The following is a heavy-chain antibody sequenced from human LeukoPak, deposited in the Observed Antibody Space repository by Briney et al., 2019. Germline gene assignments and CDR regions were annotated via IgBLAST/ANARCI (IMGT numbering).Heavy chain of an antibody. Sequence: PGGSLRLSCAASGFTVSSNYMSWVRQAPGKGLEWVSLIYSGGSTYYADSVKGRFTISRDNSKNTLYLQMNSLRAEDTAVYYCAGASVGNSYGLIHWGQGTLVTVSS. CDR2: IYSGGST. CDR1: GFTVSSNY. V-gene: IGHV3-66*01. D-gene: IGHD5-18*01. J-gene: IGHJ4*02. CDR3: AGASVGNSYGLIH.